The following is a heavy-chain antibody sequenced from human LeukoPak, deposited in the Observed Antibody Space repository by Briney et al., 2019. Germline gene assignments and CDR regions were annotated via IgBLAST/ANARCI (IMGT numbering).Heavy chain of an antibody. CDR1: GFTFSSYA. CDR3: AAGGHYDFWSGYYHSASGYYYYGMDV. V-gene: IGHV3-23*01. CDR2: ISGSGGST. D-gene: IGHD3-3*01. Sequence: GGSLRHSCAASGFTFSSYAMSWVRHAPGQGREGFSAISGSGGSTYYADSVKGRFTISRDNSKNTLYLQMNSLRADDTAVYYCAAGGHYDFWSGYYHSASGYYYYGMDVWGQGTTVTVSS. J-gene: IGHJ6*02.